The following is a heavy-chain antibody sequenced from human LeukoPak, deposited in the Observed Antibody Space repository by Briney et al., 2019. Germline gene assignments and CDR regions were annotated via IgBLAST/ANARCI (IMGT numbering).Heavy chain of an antibody. CDR3: AKDTLYGSESYSSFDY. J-gene: IGHJ4*02. CDR1: GFTFSSYA. V-gene: IGHV3-23*01. D-gene: IGHD3-10*01. Sequence: GGSLRLSCAASGFTFSSYAMSWVRQAPGKGLEWVSAISGSGGSTYYADSVKGRFTISRDNSKNTLYLQMNSLRAEDTAVYYCAKDTLYGSESYSSFDYWGQGTLVTVSS. CDR2: ISGSGGST.